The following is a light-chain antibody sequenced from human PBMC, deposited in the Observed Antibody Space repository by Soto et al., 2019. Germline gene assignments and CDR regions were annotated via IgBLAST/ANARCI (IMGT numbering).Light chain of an antibody. CDR2: DAS. CDR3: EQRSHGFT. J-gene: IGKJ4*01. CDR1: QSVISS. V-gene: IGKV3-11*01. Sequence: EIVLTQSPATLSLSPGERATLSCRASQSVISSLGWYQQKPGQAPRLLIYDASKRATGVPARFRGSGSGTDFSLTISNLEPEYFAYYYCEQRSHGFTFGGGTRVEI.